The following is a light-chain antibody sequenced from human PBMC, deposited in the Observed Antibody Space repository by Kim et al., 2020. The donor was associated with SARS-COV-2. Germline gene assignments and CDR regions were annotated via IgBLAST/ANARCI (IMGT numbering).Light chain of an antibody. Sequence: GQSITISGTGTSSDVGGYNYVSWYQQHPGKAPNLMIYDVSNRPSGVSNRFSGSKSDNTASLTISGLQAEDEADYYCSSYTSSSTLVFGGGTQLTVL. CDR3: SSYTSSSTLV. V-gene: IGLV2-14*03. CDR2: DVS. J-gene: IGLJ3*02. CDR1: SSDVGGYNY.